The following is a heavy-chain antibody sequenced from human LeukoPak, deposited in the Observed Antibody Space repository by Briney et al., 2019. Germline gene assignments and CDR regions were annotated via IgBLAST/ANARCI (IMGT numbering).Heavy chain of an antibody. CDR1: GFTFSNYE. CDR2: INSSGSTL. J-gene: IGHJ5*02. D-gene: IGHD6-19*01. Sequence: GGSVRLSCAAPGFTFSNYEMNWVRQAPGKGLEWVSYINSSGSTLSHTDSVKGRFTISRANAKNSLYLQMNSLRAEDTAVYYSARDAPSRQWLVATYIWFDPWGQGTLVTVSS. CDR3: ARDAPSRQWLVATYIWFDP. V-gene: IGHV3-48*03.